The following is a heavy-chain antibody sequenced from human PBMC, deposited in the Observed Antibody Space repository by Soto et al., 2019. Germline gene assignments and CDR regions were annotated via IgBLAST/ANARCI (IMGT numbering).Heavy chain of an antibody. D-gene: IGHD5-12*01. Sequence: QVQLVESGGGVVQPGGSLRLSCAASASIFKGHGMHWVRQAPGKGLEWVAIIRYDGSNKYYADSVKGRFTISRDNSKNTLYLQMNSLRAEDTAVYYCAREVNDAVDIVAPFDYWGQGTLVTVSS. CDR2: IRYDGSNK. J-gene: IGHJ4*02. CDR3: AREVNDAVDIVAPFDY. V-gene: IGHV3-33*08. CDR1: ASIFKGHG.